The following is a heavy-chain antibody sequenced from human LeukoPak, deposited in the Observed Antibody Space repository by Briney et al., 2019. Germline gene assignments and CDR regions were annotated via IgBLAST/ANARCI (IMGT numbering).Heavy chain of an antibody. CDR2: TSSSDAGT. CDR1: GFTLSTYA. D-gene: IGHD2-21*01. J-gene: IGHJ4*02. V-gene: IGHV3-23*01. CDR3: AKAPVTSCRGAYCYPFDS. Sequence: GGSLRLSCVASGFTLSTYAMSWVRQTPGKGLEWVAATSSSDAGTYHADSVRGRFTISRDNSKNTLYLQMNSLRAEDAAVYFCAKAPVTSCRGAYCYPFDSWGQGTLVTVSS.